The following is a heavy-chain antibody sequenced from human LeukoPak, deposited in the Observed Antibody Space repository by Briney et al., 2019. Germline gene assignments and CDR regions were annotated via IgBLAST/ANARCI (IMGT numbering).Heavy chain of an antibody. CDR1: GFTFNNYA. D-gene: IGHD3-3*01. J-gene: IGHJ4*02. Sequence: GGSLRLSCAASGFTFNNYAMTWVRQAPGKGLEWVAGISGSGGSTYHADSVKGRFTISRDTSKNTLYLQMNSLRTEDTAVYYCAKGKYYDFWSGYSVFDYWGPGTLVTVSS. CDR3: AKGKYYDFWSGYSVFDY. V-gene: IGHV3-23*01. CDR2: ISGSGGST.